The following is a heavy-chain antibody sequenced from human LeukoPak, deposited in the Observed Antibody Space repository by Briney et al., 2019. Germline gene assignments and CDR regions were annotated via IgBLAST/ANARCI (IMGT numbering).Heavy chain of an antibody. V-gene: IGHV3-30*03. CDR3: AREASGYYTSPFFDY. CDR2: ISYDGSNR. Sequence: GGSLRLSCAASGFTFSTYGMHWVRQAPGKGLEWVAVISYDGSNRYYADSVKGRFTISRDNSKNTLYLEMNSLRAEDTAVYYCAREASGYYTSPFFDYWGQGTLVTVSS. D-gene: IGHD3-3*01. J-gene: IGHJ4*02. CDR1: GFTFSTYG.